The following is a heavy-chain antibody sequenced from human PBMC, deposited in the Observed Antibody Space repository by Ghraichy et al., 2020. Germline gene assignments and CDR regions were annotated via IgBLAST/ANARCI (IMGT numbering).Heavy chain of an antibody. CDR1: GFTLSSYS. V-gene: IGHV3-21*01. CDR2: ISSSGSHM. CDR3: VCFGGNSGQDY. D-gene: IGHD4-23*01. J-gene: IGHJ4*02. Sequence: GGSLRLSCAAAASGFTLSSYSMNWVRQAPGEGLEWVATISSSGSHMYYADSVKGRFTISRDNAKNSLSLQMNSLRAEDTAVYYCVCFGGNSGQDYWGQGTLVTVSS.